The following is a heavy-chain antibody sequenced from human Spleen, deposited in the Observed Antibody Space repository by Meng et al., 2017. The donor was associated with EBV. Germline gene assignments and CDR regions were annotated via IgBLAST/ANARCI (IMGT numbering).Heavy chain of an antibody. CDR1: GFTFDESG. J-gene: IGHJ2*01. CDR3: ARGATVTDWYFDL. CDR2: INWNDGST. Sequence: EVHVVACGCGVVGRGGALRLSCVPSGFTFDESGMSWVRQAPGKGLEWVSGINWNDGSTDYADSVKGRFTISRDNANNSLYLQMNSLRAEDTAVYYCARGATVTDWYFDLWGRGTLVTVSS. V-gene: IGHV3-20*04. D-gene: IGHD4-17*01.